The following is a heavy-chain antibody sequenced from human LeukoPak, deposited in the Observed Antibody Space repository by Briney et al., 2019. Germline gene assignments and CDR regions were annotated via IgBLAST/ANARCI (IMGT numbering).Heavy chain of an antibody. CDR3: ARDLRITMVRGKSPREDY. V-gene: IGHV4-30-4*01. Sequence: SQTLSLTCTVSGGSISSGDYYWSWIRQPPGKGLEWIGYIYYSGSTYYNPSLKSRVTISVDSSKNQFSLKLSSVTAADTAVYYCARDLRITMVRGKSPREDYWGQGTLVTVSS. CDR2: IYYSGST. D-gene: IGHD3-10*01. CDR1: GGSISSGDYY. J-gene: IGHJ4*02.